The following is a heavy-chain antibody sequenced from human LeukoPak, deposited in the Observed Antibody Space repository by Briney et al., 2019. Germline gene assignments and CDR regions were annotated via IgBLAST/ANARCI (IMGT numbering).Heavy chain of an antibody. CDR2: IVVGSGNT. Sequence: GASVKVSCKASGFTFTSSATQWVRQARGQRLEWIGWIVVGSGNTNYAQKFQERVTITRDMSTSTAYMELSSLRSEDTAVYYCAADQSYCSGGSCPGYWGQGTLVTVSS. CDR3: AADQSYCSGGSCPGY. D-gene: IGHD2-15*01. V-gene: IGHV1-58*02. J-gene: IGHJ4*02. CDR1: GFTFTSSA.